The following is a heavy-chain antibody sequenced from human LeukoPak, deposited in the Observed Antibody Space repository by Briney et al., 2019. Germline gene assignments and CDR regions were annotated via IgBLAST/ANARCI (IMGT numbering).Heavy chain of an antibody. CDR1: GFTFSSYA. J-gene: IGHJ6*02. CDR3: ARVFGTTVTTYYYYGMDV. V-gene: IGHV3-23*01. D-gene: IGHD4-17*01. CDR2: ISGSGGST. Sequence: GGSLRLSCAASGFTFSSYAMSWVRQAPGKGLEWVSAISGSGGSTYYADSVKGRFTISRDNSKNTLYLQMNSLRAEDTAVYYCARVFGTTVTTYYYYGMDVWGQGTTVTVSS.